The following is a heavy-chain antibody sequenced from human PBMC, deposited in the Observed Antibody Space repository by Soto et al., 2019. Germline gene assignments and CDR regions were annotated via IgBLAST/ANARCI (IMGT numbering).Heavy chain of an antibody. CDR1: GFTISSYA. J-gene: IGHJ4*02. V-gene: IGHV3-23*01. CDR3: AKNRPRYSSGWYNDY. CDR2: ISGSGGST. Sequence: GRSMRLSWRASGFTISSYAISWVLQTPGKGLEWVSAISGSGGSTYYADSVKGRFTISRGNSKNTLYLQMNSLRAEDTAVYYCAKNRPRYSSGWYNDYWGQGTLVTVSS. D-gene: IGHD6-19*01.